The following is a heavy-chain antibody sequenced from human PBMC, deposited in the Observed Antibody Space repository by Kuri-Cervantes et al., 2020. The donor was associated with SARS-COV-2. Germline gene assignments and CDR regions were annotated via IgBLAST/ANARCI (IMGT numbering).Heavy chain of an antibody. CDR1: GGSFTNYY. V-gene: IGHV4-34*01. CDR3: ARGLVAVVPSPVLGLGPHYYSYHVDV. CDR2: INHSGGT. Sequence: SETLSLTCAVYGGSFTNYYWSWIRQPPGKGLEWVGEINHSGGTSHNPSLKSRVIISADTSKNQFSLKMRSVTAADTAVYYCARGLVAVVPSPVLGLGPHYYSYHVDVWGHGTTVTVSS. J-gene: IGHJ6*02. D-gene: IGHD2-2*01.